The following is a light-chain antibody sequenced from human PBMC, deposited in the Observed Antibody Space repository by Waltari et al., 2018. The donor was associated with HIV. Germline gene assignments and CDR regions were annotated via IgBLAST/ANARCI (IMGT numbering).Light chain of an antibody. CDR2: TNN. CDR3: AAWDDSLKGWV. Sequence: QSVLTQPPSASGTPRQRVPNSSAGSSSHLGTKPVSWYRQLPGTAPKLLIHTNNQRPSGVPDRFSGSKSGASASLAISGLQSEDEADYYCAAWDDSLKGWVFGGGTTLAVL. CDR1: SSHLGTKP. V-gene: IGLV1-44*01. J-gene: IGLJ3*02.